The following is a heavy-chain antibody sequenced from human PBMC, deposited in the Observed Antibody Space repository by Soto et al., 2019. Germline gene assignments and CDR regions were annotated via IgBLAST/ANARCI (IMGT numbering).Heavy chain of an antibody. CDR2: ISASGGLK. CDR1: GFTFTNYA. Sequence: GGSLRLSCAASGFTFTNYAMTWVRQTPGKGLEWVSGISASGGLKYYADSVRGRFTVSRDNSKNILYLQMDNLRDEDTALYYCAREVGAPSGWLDPWGQGTQVTVYS. V-gene: IGHV3-23*01. CDR3: AREVGAPSGWLDP. J-gene: IGHJ5*02. D-gene: IGHD1-26*01.